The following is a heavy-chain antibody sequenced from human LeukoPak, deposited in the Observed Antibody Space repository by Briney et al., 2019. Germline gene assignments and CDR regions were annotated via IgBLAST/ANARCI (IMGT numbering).Heavy chain of an antibody. CDR1: GFTFSDYY. V-gene: IGHV3-11*06. J-gene: IGHJ6*04. D-gene: IGHD6-13*01. CDR2: ISSSSSYT. CDR3: ARAVHSSSSEWYYYYGMDV. Sequence: PGGSLRLSCAASGFTFSDYYMSWIRQAPGKGLEWVSYISSSSSYTNYADSVKGRFTISRDNAKNSLYLQMNSLRAEDTAVYYCARAVHSSSSEWYYYYGMDVWGKGTTVTVSS.